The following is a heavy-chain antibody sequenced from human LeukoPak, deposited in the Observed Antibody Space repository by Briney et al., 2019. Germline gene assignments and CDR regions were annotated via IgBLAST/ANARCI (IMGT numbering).Heavy chain of an antibody. J-gene: IGHJ4*02. CDR3: ARDGVVPAAGFDY. CDR1: GFTFSSYS. D-gene: IGHD2-2*01. V-gene: IGHV3-48*01. Sequence: PGGSLRLSCAASGFTFSSYSINWVRQAPGKGLEWVSYISSSSSTIYYADSVKGRFTISRDNAKNSLYLQMNSLRAEDTAVYYCARDGVVPAAGFDYWGQRTLVTVSS. CDR2: ISSSSSTI.